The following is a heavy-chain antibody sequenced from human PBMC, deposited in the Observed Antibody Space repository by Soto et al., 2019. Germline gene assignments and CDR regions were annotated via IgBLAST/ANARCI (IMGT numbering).Heavy chain of an antibody. J-gene: IGHJ4*02. CDR1: GFTFSIND. CDR3: AKDHQTYNWDYLFDS. CDR2: ISNDGNNK. D-gene: IGHD1-7*01. V-gene: IGHV3-30*18. Sequence: QVQLVESGGGVVHPGRSLRLSCAASGFTFSINDMHWVRQAPGRGLEWVAVISNDGNNKYYADSVKGRFTLSRDNSKNMVYLQMDSLRVEATAVYYCAKDHQTYNWDYLFDSWGPGTLVTVSS.